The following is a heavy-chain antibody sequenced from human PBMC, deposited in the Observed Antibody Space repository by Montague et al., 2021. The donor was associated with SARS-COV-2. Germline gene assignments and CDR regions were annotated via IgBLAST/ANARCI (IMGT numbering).Heavy chain of an antibody. J-gene: IGHJ3*02. D-gene: IGHD1-26*01. CDR3: ARVKWELSVGNVFDI. Sequence: SETLSLTCTVSGRSISSSSYYWAWIRPPPGKALEWIGSIYHSGSTFYNPSLKSRVSMSVDTSKNQFSLKLSPVTAADTAMYYCARVKWELSVGNVFDIWGQGTMVTVSS. V-gene: IGHV4-39*01. CDR2: IYHSGST. CDR1: GRSISSSSYY.